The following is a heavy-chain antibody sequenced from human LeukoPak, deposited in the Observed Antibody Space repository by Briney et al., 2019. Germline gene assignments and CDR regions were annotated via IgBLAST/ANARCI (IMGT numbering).Heavy chain of an antibody. V-gene: IGHV3-23*01. D-gene: IGHD3-22*01. CDR1: GFTFSSYA. CDR2: ISGSGGST. Sequence: GGSLRLSCAASGFTFSSYAMSWVRQAPGEGLEWVSAISGSGGSTYYADSVKGRFTISRDNSKNTLYLQMNSLRAEDTAVYYCAKAEPVYYYDSSGYYTHWGQGTLVTVSS. J-gene: IGHJ4*02. CDR3: AKAEPVYYYDSSGYYTH.